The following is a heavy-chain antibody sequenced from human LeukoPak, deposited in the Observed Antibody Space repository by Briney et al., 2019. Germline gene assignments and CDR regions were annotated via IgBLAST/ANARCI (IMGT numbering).Heavy chain of an antibody. Sequence: SVKVSCKASGFTFTSSAMQWVRQARGQRLEWIGWIVVGSGNTNYAQKFQERVTITRDMSTSTAYMELRSLRSDDTAVYYCARDLGGSGSYFIWGQGTLVTVSS. CDR3: ARDLGGSGSYFI. V-gene: IGHV1-58*02. CDR1: GFTFTSSA. CDR2: IVVGSGNT. D-gene: IGHD1-26*01. J-gene: IGHJ4*02.